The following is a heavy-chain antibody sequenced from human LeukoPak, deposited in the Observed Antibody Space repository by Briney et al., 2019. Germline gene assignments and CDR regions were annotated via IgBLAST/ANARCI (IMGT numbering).Heavy chain of an antibody. CDR2: INPNSGGT. Sequence: ASVKVSCKASGYTFTGYYMHWVRQAPGQGLEWMGWINPNSGGTNYAQKFQGRVTMTRDTSLSTAYMELSRLRSDDTAVYYCARDRYYDSSGYVTDHWGQGTLVTVSP. CDR1: GYTFTGYY. D-gene: IGHD3-22*01. J-gene: IGHJ4*02. CDR3: ARDRYYDSSGYVTDH. V-gene: IGHV1-2*02.